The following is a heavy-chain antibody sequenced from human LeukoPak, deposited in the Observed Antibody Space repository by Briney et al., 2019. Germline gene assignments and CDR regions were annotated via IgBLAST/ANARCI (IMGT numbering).Heavy chain of an antibody. D-gene: IGHD5-12*01. CDR1: GFTFSSYA. Sequence: GGSLRLSCAASGFTFSSYAMPWVRQAPGKGLEWVAVISYDGSNKYYADSVKGRFTISRDNSKNTLYLQMNSLRAEDTAVYYCARDQSPVATIPLYYFDYWGQGTLVTVSS. V-gene: IGHV3-30-3*01. J-gene: IGHJ4*02. CDR3: ARDQSPVATIPLYYFDY. CDR2: ISYDGSNK.